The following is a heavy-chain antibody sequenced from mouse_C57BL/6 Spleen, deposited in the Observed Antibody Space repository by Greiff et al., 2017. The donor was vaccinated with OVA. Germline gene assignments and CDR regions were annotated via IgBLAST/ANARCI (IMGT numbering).Heavy chain of an antibody. J-gene: IGHJ1*03. V-gene: IGHV1-26*01. CDR1: GYTFTDYY. D-gene: IGHD1-1*01. CDR2: INPNNGGT. Sequence: EVQLQQSGPELVKPGASVKISCKASGYTFTDYYMNWVKQSHGKSLEWIGYINPNNGGTSYNQKLKGKATLTVDKSSSTAYMALRSLTSEDSAVYYCARRAVVASSDVWGTGTTVTVSS. CDR3: ARRAVVASSDV.